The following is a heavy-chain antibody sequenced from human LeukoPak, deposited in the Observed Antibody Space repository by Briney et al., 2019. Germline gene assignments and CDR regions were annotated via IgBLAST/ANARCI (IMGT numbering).Heavy chain of an antibody. CDR1: GGTFSSYA. CDR3: ARSEDYGDYLFPW. Sequence: EASVKVSCKASGGTFSSYAISWVRQAPGQGLEWMGGIIPIFGTANYAQKFQGRVTITADESTSTAYMELSSLRSEDTAVYYCARSEDYGDYLFPWWGQGTLVTVSS. D-gene: IGHD4-17*01. CDR2: IIPIFGTA. J-gene: IGHJ4*02. V-gene: IGHV1-69*13.